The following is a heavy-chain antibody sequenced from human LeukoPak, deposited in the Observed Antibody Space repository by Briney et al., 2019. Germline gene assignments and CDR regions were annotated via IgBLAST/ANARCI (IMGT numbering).Heavy chain of an antibody. CDR2: IIPIFGIA. V-gene: IGHV1-69*02. J-gene: IGHJ3*02. CDR3: ARWHGAADAFDI. Sequence: ASVKVSCKASRGIFSSYTISWVRQAPGQGLEWMGRIIPIFGIANYEQKFQGRVTITADKSTSTAYMELSSLRSEDTAVYYCARWHGAADAFDIWGQGTMVTVSS. CDR1: RGIFSSYT. D-gene: IGHD2-15*01.